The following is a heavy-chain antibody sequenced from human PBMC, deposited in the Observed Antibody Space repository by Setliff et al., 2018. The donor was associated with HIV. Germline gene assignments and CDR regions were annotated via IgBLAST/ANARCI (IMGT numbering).Heavy chain of an antibody. V-gene: IGHV4-34*01. CDR2: IIHSGSI. CDR1: GGSFNDYY. D-gene: IGHD3-16*01. J-gene: IGHJ4*02. Sequence: SETLSLTCAVYGGSFNDYYWSWIRQPPGKGLEWIGEIIHSGSINYNPSLKSRVTISGDTYSNQFSLNMNSVNAADTAVYYCARGYASEYDAYGYWGQGTLVTVSS. CDR3: ARGYASEYDAYGY.